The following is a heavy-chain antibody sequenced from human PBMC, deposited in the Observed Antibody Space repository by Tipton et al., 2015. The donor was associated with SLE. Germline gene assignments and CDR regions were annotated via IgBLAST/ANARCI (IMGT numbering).Heavy chain of an antibody. CDR1: GGSMSSSDCY. CDR2: RCYTGST. CDR3: ARLQARRGPFDS. J-gene: IGHJ4*02. Sequence: TLSLTCTVSGGSMSSSDCYWGWVRQSPGRGLEWIGSRCYTGSTYYNPSLESRVTMSVDASKNQFSLRLSSVTAADTAIYYCARLQARRGPFDSWGQGTLVTVSS. V-gene: IGHV4-39*07. D-gene: IGHD3-10*01.